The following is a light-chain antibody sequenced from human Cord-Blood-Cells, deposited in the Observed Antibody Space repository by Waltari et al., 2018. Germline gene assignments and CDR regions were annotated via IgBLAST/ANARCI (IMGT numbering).Light chain of an antibody. J-gene: IGLJ2*01. CDR1: STDVCGYKY. CDR3: SSYAGSNNWV. Sequence: QSALTQPPSEHGSPGPSVTIPCTGPSTDVCGYKYVPWYQQHPGKAPKLMIYEASKRPSGVPDRFSGSKSGNPAALTVSGLQAEDEADYYCSSYAGSNNWVFGGGTKLTVL. CDR2: EAS. V-gene: IGLV2-8*01.